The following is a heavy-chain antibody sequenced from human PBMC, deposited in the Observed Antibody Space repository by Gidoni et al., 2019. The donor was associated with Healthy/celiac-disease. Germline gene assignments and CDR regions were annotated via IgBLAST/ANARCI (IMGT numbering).Heavy chain of an antibody. CDR1: GFTFSSYR. V-gene: IGHV3-21*01. Sequence: EVQLVESGGGLVKPGGSLRLSCAASGFTFSSYRMNWVRQAPGKGLEWVSSISSSSSYIYYADSVKGRFTISRDNAKNSLYLQMNSLRAEDTAVYYCARTGTYCGGDCYPPAFDIWGQGTMVTVSS. CDR2: ISSSSSYI. CDR3: ARTGTYCGGDCYPPAFDI. D-gene: IGHD2-21*02. J-gene: IGHJ3*02.